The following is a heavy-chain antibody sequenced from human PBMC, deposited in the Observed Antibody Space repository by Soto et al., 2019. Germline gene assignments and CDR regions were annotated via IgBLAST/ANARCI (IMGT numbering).Heavy chain of an antibody. V-gene: IGHV3-23*01. Sequence: EVQLLESGGGLVQPGGSLRLSCAASGFTFSSYAMSWVRQAPGKGLEWVSAISGSGGSTYYADSVKGRFTISRDNSKNTLYLQMNSLRAEATAVYYCAKGGIIKIFGVVTHFDYWGQGTLVTVSS. CDR3: AKGGIIKIFGVVTHFDY. CDR1: GFTFSSYA. D-gene: IGHD3-3*01. CDR2: ISGSGGST. J-gene: IGHJ4*02.